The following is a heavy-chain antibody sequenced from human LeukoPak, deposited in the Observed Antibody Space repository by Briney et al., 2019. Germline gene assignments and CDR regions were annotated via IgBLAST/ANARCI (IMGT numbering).Heavy chain of an antibody. CDR1: GFTVSSNY. CDR3: VRGVPKTSYYYYYMDV. V-gene: IGHV3-48*01. Sequence: PGGSLRLSCAASGFTVSSNYMSWVRQAPGKGLEWISYISGSGFTIHYADSVKGRFTISRDNAKNSLYPQMNSLRAEDTAVYYCVRGVPKTSYYYYYMDVWGKGTTVTVSS. CDR2: ISGSGFTI. D-gene: IGHD4-11*01. J-gene: IGHJ6*03.